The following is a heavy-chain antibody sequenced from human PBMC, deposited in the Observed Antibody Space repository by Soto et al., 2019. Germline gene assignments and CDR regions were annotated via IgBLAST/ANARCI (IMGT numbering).Heavy chain of an antibody. CDR2: INPNSGDT. D-gene: IGHD1-26*01. Sequence: ASVKVSCKASGYTFTGYYVHWVRQAPGQGLEWMGWINPNSGDTYLAQRFQGRVTMNRDTSIGTAYMELRGLTSDDTAEYYCAKGGAIVAAGTRVYLYNAMDVWRQGTTVTVSS. CDR1: GYTFTGYY. J-gene: IGHJ6*02. CDR3: AKGGAIVAAGTRVYLYNAMDV. V-gene: IGHV1-2*02.